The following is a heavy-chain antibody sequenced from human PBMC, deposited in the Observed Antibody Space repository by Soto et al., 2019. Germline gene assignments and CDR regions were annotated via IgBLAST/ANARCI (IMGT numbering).Heavy chain of an antibody. J-gene: IGHJ4*02. Sequence: ETLSLSCAVSGFTFSSYAMSWVRQAPGKGLEWVSTISGSGGSTYYADSVKGRFTISRDISKNTLYLQMNSLRAEDTAVYYCAKEGRSSWYYFDYWGQGTLVTVSS. V-gene: IGHV3-23*01. CDR1: GFTFSSYA. CDR2: ISGSGGST. D-gene: IGHD6-13*01. CDR3: AKEGRSSWYYFDY.